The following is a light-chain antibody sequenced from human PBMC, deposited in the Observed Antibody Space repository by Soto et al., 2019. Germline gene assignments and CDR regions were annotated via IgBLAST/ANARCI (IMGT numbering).Light chain of an antibody. J-gene: IGKJ1*01. CDR3: QQYNTYWWT. V-gene: IGKV1-5*03. CDR2: KAS. CDR1: QTISSW. Sequence: DIQMTQSPSTLSGSVGDRVTITCRASQTISSWLSWYQQKPGKAPKLLIYKASSLESGVPSRFSGSGSGTVFTLTISSLQPDDFATYYCQQYNTYWWTFGQGTKVDI.